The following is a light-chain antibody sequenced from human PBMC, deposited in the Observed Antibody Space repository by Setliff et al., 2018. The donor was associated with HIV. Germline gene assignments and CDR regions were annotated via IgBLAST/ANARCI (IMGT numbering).Light chain of an antibody. J-gene: IGLJ1*01. Sequence: QSVLTQPASVSGSPGQSVTISCTGTSSDVGGYNYVSWYQQHPGKAPKLMIYDVSNRPSGVSNRFSGSKSGNTASLTISGLQAEDEADYYCSSYTSTYTYVFGTGTKVIVL. CDR1: SSDVGGYNY. CDR3: SSYTSTYTYV. CDR2: DVS. V-gene: IGLV2-14*01.